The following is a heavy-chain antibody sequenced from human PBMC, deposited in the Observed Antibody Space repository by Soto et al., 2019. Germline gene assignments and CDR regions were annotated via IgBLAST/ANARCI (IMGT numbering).Heavy chain of an antibody. J-gene: IGHJ6*02. V-gene: IGHV1-18*01. CDR2: ISGYNGNT. Sequence: QVQLVQSGAEVKKPGASVKVSCKASGYTFTSYGISWVRQAPGQGLEWMGWISGYNGNTKYAQKFQGRVTMTTDTSTSTAYMELRSLRSDDTAVYYCASNYLYYYGSGNTNYYGMDVWGQGTTVTVPS. CDR3: ASNYLYYYGSGNTNYYGMDV. D-gene: IGHD3-10*01. CDR1: GYTFTSYG.